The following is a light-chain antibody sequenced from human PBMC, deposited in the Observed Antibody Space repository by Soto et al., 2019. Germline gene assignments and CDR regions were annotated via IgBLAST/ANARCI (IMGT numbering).Light chain of an antibody. CDR2: GAS. Sequence: EIWLTQYPGTLSLSPGERATLSCRASQSVSSSYLAWYQQKPGQAPRLLIYGASSRATDIPDRLSGSGSGTEFTLTISRLEPEDFAVYYCQQYDSSGTFGQGTKVDIK. CDR3: QQYDSSGT. V-gene: IGKV3-20*01. J-gene: IGKJ1*01. CDR1: QSVSSSY.